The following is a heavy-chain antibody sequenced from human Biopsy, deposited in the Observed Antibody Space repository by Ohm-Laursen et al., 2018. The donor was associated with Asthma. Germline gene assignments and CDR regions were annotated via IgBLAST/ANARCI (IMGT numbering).Heavy chain of an antibody. Sequence: ASVKVSCHASGYTFIHFAIHWVRQAPGQRLEWMGWINAGDGNTKYSQKFQGRVTITRDTTASTAYMDLRSLRSEDTAMYYWARTYYDFLTGQVNDAFALWGQGTMVTVSS. CDR3: ARTYYDFLTGQVNDAFAL. D-gene: IGHD3-9*01. CDR2: INAGDGNT. CDR1: GYTFIHFA. J-gene: IGHJ3*01. V-gene: IGHV1-3*01.